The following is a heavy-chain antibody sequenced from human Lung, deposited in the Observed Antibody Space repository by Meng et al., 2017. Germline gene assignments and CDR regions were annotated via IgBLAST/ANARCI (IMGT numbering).Heavy chain of an antibody. CDR2: IKHDGREK. V-gene: IGHV3-7*01. D-gene: IGHD5-18*01. CDR3: VCGYSYGYVFNY. J-gene: IGHJ4*02. CDR1: GFTFNNYW. Sequence: GGSLRLSCAVSGFTFNNYWMTWVRQASGKGLEWVASIKHDGREKNYVDSVKGRFTISRDNAKNSLSLQMNSLRAEDTAIYYCVCGYSYGYVFNYWGQGTLVTVSS.